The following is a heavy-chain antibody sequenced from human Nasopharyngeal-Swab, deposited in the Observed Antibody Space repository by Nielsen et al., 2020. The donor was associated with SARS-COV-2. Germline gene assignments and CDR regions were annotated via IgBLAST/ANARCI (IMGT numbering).Heavy chain of an antibody. V-gene: IGHV3-30*04. Sequence: LSLTCAASGFRFSSYAMHWVRQAPGKGLEWVAVASSDGRNKYYADSVKGRFTISRDNAKNSLYLQMNSLRAEDTAVYYCARDGLDYDFWSAYFMDVWGQGTTVTVSS. D-gene: IGHD3-3*01. J-gene: IGHJ6*02. CDR1: GFRFSSYA. CDR2: ASSDGRNK. CDR3: ARDGLDYDFWSAYFMDV.